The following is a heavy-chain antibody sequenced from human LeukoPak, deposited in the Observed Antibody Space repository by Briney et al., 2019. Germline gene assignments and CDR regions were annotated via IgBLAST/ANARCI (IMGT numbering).Heavy chain of an antibody. J-gene: IGHJ4*02. CDR1: GGSFSDFY. D-gene: IGHD1-26*01. CDR3: ARRGAPSKFYYFDS. CDR2: INHSGNT. V-gene: IGHV4-34*01. Sequence: SETLSLTCAVYGGSFSDFYCTWIRQPPGKGLEWIGEINHSGNTKYNPSLKSRVTISVDTSKNTFSLKLSSVTAADTAVYFCARRGAPSKFYYFDSWGQGTLVTVSS.